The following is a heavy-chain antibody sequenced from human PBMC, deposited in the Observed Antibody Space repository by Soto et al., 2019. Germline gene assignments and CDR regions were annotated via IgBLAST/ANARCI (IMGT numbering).Heavy chain of an antibody. CDR2: ISADNGNT. J-gene: IGHJ4*02. V-gene: IGHV1-18*01. CDR1: GYSFTSYA. D-gene: IGHD1-26*01. CDR3: ARGVGWEPLDY. Sequence: ASVKVSCKASGYSFTSYAMHWVRQAPGQRLEWMGWISADNGNTNYAQKLQGRVTITTDTSTSTAYMELRSLRSDDTAVYYCARGVGWEPLDYWGQGTLVTVSS.